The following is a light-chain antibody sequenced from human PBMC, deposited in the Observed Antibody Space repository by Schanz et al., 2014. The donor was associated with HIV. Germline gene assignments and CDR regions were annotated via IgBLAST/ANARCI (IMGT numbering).Light chain of an antibody. Sequence: QSVLTQPPSVSGAPGQRVTISCTGSSSNIGAGYDVHWYQQLPGAAPKLLIYANTNRPSGVPDRFSGSKSGNTASLTVSGLQAEDEADYYCSSYAGSNVAFGGGTKLTVL. CDR1: SSNIGAGYD. CDR2: ANT. CDR3: SSYAGSNVA. J-gene: IGLJ2*01. V-gene: IGLV1-40*01.